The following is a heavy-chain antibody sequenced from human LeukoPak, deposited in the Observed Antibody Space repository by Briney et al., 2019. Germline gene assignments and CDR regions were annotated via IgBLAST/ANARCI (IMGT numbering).Heavy chain of an antibody. CDR1: GDSVSSNSAA. CDR3: ARVAATATFDF. Sequence: SQTLSLTCAISGDSVSSNSAAWNWIRPSPSRGLEWLGRTYYRSKWYNDYAVSVKGRIAINPDTSKNQFSLQLNSVTPEDTAVYYCARVAATATFDFWGQGTLVTVSS. J-gene: IGHJ4*02. CDR2: TYYRSKWYN. V-gene: IGHV6-1*01. D-gene: IGHD6-13*01.